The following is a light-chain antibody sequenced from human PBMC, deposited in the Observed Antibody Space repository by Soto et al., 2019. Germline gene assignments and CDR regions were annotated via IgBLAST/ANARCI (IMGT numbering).Light chain of an antibody. CDR2: DVS. CDR1: SSDVGGYNY. Sequence: QSSLTQPASVSGSPGQSITSSCTGTSSDVGGYNYVSWYQQHPGKAPKFMIYDVSNRPSGVSNRFSGSKSGNTASLTISGLQAEDEADYYCSSYTTSNTRQIVFGTGTKVPVL. V-gene: IGLV2-14*01. J-gene: IGLJ1*01. CDR3: SSYTTSNTRQIV.